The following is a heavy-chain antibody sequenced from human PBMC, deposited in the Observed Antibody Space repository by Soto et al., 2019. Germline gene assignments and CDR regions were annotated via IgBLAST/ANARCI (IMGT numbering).Heavy chain of an antibody. CDR3: ARSPLLAAAGAYYFEY. V-gene: IGHV4-30-2*01. CDR2: IYHSGST. CDR1: GGSISSGGYS. J-gene: IGHJ4*02. D-gene: IGHD6-13*01. Sequence: SETLSLTCAVSGGSISSGGYSWSWIRQPPGKGLEWIGYIYHSGSTYYNPSLKSRVTISVDRSKDQFSLKLSSVTAADTAVYYCARSPLLAAAGAYYFEYWGQGTLVTVSS.